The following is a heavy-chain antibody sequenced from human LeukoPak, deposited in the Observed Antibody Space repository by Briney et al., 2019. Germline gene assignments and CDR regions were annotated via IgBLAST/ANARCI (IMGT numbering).Heavy chain of an antibody. D-gene: IGHD2-8*01. Sequence: GGSLRLSCAASGFTFSSYAMSWVRQAPGKGLEWVSAISGSGGSTYYADSVKGRFTISRDNSKNTLYLQMNSLRAEDTAVYYCAKDNCTNGVCYTGGFDYWGQGTLDTVSS. CDR1: GFTFSSYA. V-gene: IGHV3-23*01. CDR2: ISGSGGST. CDR3: AKDNCTNGVCYTGGFDY. J-gene: IGHJ4*02.